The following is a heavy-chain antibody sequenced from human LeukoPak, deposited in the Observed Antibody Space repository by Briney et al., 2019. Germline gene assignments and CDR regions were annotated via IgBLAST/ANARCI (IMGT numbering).Heavy chain of an antibody. CDR2: IIPILGIA. J-gene: IGHJ3*02. V-gene: IGHV1-69*04. CDR1: GGTFSSYA. CDR3: ARGVVVAATQAFDI. Sequence: SVKVSCKASGGTFSSYAISWVRQAPGQGLEWMGRIIPILGIANYAQEFQGRVTITADKSTSTAYMELSSLRSEDTAVYYCARGVVVAATQAFDIWGQGTMVTVSS. D-gene: IGHD2-15*01.